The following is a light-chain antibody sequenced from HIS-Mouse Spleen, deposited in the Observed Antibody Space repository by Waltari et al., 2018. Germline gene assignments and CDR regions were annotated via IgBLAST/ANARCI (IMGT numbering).Light chain of an antibody. CDR3: CSYAGSSTWV. Sequence: QSALTQPASVSGSPGQSITISCTGTRSDVGSYNLVSWYQQNPGKAPKLMVYEGRKRPSGVSIRFAGSKSGNTASLTISGLQAEDEADYYCCSYAGSSTWVFGGGTKLTVL. CDR1: RSDVGSYNL. V-gene: IGLV2-23*01. J-gene: IGLJ3*02. CDR2: EGR.